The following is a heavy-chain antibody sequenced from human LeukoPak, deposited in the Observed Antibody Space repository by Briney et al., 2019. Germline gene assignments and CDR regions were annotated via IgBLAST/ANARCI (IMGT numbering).Heavy chain of an antibody. CDR1: AFTFSSYW. J-gene: IGHJ3*02. D-gene: IGHD3-10*01. V-gene: IGHV3-7*01. CDR3: ARIKEYGFDI. Sequence: GGSLSLSCAGSAFTFSSYWMRWGRQARGKGPEWVANIKDDGSEKYYLDSVKGRFTISRDNAKNSLYLQMNSLRAEDTAVYSCARIKEYGFDIWGQGTMGTVSS. CDR2: IKDDGSEK.